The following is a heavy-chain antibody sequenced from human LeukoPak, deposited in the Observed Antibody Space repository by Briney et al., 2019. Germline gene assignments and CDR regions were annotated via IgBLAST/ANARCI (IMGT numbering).Heavy chain of an antibody. Sequence: PGRSLRLSCAASGFTFSSYGMHWVRQAPGKGLEWVAVISYDGSNKYYVDSVKGRFTISRDNSKNTLYLQMNSLIAEDTAVYYCAKGDDSSGYYYRALDYWGQGTLVTVSS. V-gene: IGHV3-30*18. CDR3: AKGDDSSGYYYRALDY. CDR2: ISYDGSNK. J-gene: IGHJ4*02. D-gene: IGHD3-22*01. CDR1: GFTFSSYG.